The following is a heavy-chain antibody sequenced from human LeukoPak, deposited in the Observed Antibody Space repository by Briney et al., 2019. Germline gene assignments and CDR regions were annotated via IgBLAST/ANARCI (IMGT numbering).Heavy chain of an antibody. V-gene: IGHV3-23*01. J-gene: IGHJ4*02. CDR1: RFTFNSYA. CDR3: AKADGSSGWYGFDC. D-gene: IGHD6-19*01. CDR2: ISGSGDST. Sequence: AGGSLRLSCAASRFTFNSYAMSWVRQAPGKGLEWVSAISGSGDSTYYADSVKGRFTISRDNSKNTLYLQMNSLRAEDTAAYYCAKADGSSGWYGFDCWGQGTLVTVSS.